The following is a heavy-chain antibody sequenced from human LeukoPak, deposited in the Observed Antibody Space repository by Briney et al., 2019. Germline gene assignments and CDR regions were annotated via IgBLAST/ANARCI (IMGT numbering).Heavy chain of an antibody. CDR2: ISYDGSNK. D-gene: IGHD1-26*01. CDR3: AREGLGELPDY. J-gene: IGHJ4*02. CDR1: GFTFSSYA. Sequence: GRSLRLSCAASGFTFSSYAMHWVRQAPGKGLEWVAVISYDGSNKYYADSVKGRFTISRDNSKNTLYLQMNSLRAEDTAVYYCAREGLGELPDYWGQGTLVTVSS. V-gene: IGHV3-30*04.